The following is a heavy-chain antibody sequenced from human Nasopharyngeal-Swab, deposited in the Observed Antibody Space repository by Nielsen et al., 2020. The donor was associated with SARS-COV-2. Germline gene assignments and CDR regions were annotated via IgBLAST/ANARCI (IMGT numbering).Heavy chain of an antibody. Sequence: PGKGLEWVSGISWNSGSIGYADSVKGRFTISRDNAKNSLYLQMNSLRAEDTALYYCAKGRSGWSYYGMDVWGQGTTVHRLL. CDR3: AKGRSGWSYYGMDV. V-gene: IGHV3-9*01. J-gene: IGHJ6*02. D-gene: IGHD6-19*01. CDR2: ISWNSGSI.